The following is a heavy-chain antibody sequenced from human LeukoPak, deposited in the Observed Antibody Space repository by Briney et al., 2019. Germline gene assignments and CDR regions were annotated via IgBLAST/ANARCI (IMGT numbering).Heavy chain of an antibody. CDR3: ARGRAIAARDY. J-gene: IGHJ4*02. Sequence: PLETLSLTCTVSGGSISSYYWSWIRQPPGKGLEWIGYIYYSGSTSYNPSLKSRVTISVDTSKNQFSLKLTSVTAADTAFYYRARGRAIAARDYWGQGTLVTVSS. V-gene: IGHV4-59*01. D-gene: IGHD6-6*01. CDR1: GGSISSYY. CDR2: IYYSGST.